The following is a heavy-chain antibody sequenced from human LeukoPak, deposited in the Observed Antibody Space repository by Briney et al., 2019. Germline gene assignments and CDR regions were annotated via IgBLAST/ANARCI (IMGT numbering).Heavy chain of an antibody. Sequence: SVKVSCKASGYTFTGYYMHWVRRAPGQGLEWMGRINPNSGGTNYAQKFQGRVTMTRDTSINTAYMDLSRLRSGDTAVYYCARGRNSVYYFNVVAPYYFDYWGQGTLVTVSS. J-gene: IGHJ4*02. V-gene: IGHV1-2*06. CDR3: ARGRNSVYYFNVVAPYYFDY. CDR2: INPNSGGT. CDR1: GYTFTGYY. D-gene: IGHD3-22*01.